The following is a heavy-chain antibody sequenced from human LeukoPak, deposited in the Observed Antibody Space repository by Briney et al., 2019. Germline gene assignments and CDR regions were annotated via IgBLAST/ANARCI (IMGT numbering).Heavy chain of an antibody. J-gene: IGHJ4*02. V-gene: IGHV3-20*04. CDR2: INWSGGST. Sequence: GGSLRLSCAASGFTFDDYDMSWVRQAPGKGLEWVSGINWSGGSTGYADSVKGRFTISRDNAKKYLYLQMNSLRAEDTALYYCARDWFDYYFDYRGQGTLVTVSS. CDR1: GFTFDDYD. D-gene: IGHD3-9*01. CDR3: ARDWFDYYFDY.